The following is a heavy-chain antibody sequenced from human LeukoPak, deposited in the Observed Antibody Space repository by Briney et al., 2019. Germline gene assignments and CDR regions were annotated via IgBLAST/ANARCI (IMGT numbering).Heavy chain of an antibody. J-gene: IGHJ4*02. CDR3: ASPQWLAF. CDR2: ISTSGSTI. V-gene: IGHV3-48*03. Sequence: GGSLRLSCVVSGITFSSYEMNWVRQAPGKGLEWVSYISTSGSTIYYADSVKGRFTISRDNAKNSLYLQMNGLRAEDTAIYYCASPQWLAFWGQGTLVTVSS. CDR1: GITFSSYE. D-gene: IGHD6-19*01.